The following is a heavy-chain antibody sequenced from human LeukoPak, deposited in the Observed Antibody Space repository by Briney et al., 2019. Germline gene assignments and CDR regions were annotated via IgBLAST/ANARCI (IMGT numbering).Heavy chain of an antibody. CDR2: IKQDGSEK. Sequence: GGSLRLSCAASGFTFSSYWMSWVRQAPGKGLEWVANIKQDGSEKYYVDSVKGRFTISRDNAKNSLYLQMNSLRAEDTAVYYCARAPRPRDCSGGSCYSGWFDPWGQGTLVTVYS. CDR1: GFTFSSYW. V-gene: IGHV3-7*01. J-gene: IGHJ5*02. CDR3: ARAPRPRDCSGGSCYSGWFDP. D-gene: IGHD2-15*01.